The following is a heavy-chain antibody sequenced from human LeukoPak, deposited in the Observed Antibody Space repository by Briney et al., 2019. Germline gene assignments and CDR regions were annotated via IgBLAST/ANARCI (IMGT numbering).Heavy chain of an antibody. D-gene: IGHD3-22*01. J-gene: IGHJ5*02. CDR2: IVGGSGNT. V-gene: IGHV1-58*02. Sequence: GASVQIFCKAYGITFTSSAMKWVVQARGQRLEWIGWIVGGSGNTKYAQKFQERVTITRDMSTSTAYMELSSLRSEDTAVYYCAARYYYDSSGYAEAFDPWGQGTLVTVSS. CDR3: AARYYYDSSGYAEAFDP. CDR1: GITFTSSA.